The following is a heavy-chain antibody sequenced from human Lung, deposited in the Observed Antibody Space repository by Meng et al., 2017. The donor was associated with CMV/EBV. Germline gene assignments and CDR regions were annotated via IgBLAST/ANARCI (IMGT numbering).Heavy chain of an antibody. D-gene: IGHD4/OR15-4a*01. CDR1: GYTFTSYG. Sequence: ASXXVSXKASGYTFTSYGISWVRQAPGQGLEWMGWNSAHNGNTNYAQKFQGRVTMTTDASTSTAYMELRSLRSDDTAMYFCARADYLLVHYYYYGMDVWGQGXTVTVSS. CDR3: ARADYLLVHYYYYGMDV. J-gene: IGHJ6*02. V-gene: IGHV1-18*01. CDR2: NSAHNGNT.